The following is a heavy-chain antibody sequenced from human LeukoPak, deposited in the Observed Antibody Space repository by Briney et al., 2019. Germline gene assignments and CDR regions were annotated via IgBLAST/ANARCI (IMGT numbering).Heavy chain of an antibody. J-gene: IGHJ3*02. CDR2: INHSGST. D-gene: IGHD3-3*02. V-gene: IGHV4-34*01. CDR1: GGSFSGYY. Sequence: SETLPLTCAVYGGSFSGYYWSWIRQPPGKGLEWIGEINHSGSTNYNPSLKSRVTISVDTSKNQFSLKLSSVTAADTAVYYCFSDTLSRDAFDIWGQGTMVTVSS. CDR3: FSDTLSRDAFDI.